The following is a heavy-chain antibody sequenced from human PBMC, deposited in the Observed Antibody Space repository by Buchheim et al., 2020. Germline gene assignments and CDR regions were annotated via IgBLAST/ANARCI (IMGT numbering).Heavy chain of an antibody. V-gene: IGHV4-61*01. D-gene: IGHD2-15*01. CDR2: VYYSGST. CDR1: GGSVSSGSYF. Sequence: QVQLQESGPGLVKPSETLSLTCTVSGGSVSSGSYFWTWIRQPPGKGLEWIGYVYYSGSTNYTPSLTSRVTISVATSKNRFSLRLSSVTAADTAVYYCASLRRGVAAPWIDCWGRGAL. CDR3: ASLRRGVAAPWIDC. J-gene: IGHJ4*02.